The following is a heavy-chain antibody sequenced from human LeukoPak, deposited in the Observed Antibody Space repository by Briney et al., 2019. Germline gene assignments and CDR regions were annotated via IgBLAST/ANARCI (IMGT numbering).Heavy chain of an antibody. CDR3: ARPSPPGDGYNPPDH. CDR2: ISHDGRTK. D-gene: IGHD5-24*01. J-gene: IGHJ4*02. V-gene: IGHV3-30*04. CDR1: RFTFNNFA. Sequence: GRSLRLSCAASRFTFNNFAMHWVRQPLGKGLEWVAVISHDGRTKYYADSMKGRITISRDNSKNTLFLQMNNLRSEDTAVYFCARPSPPGDGYNPPDHWGQGTLVTVSS.